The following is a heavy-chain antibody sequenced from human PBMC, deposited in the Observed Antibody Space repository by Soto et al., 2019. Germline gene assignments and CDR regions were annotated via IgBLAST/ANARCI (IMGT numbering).Heavy chain of an antibody. Sequence: SETLSLTCTVSGGSISSSSYYWGGIRHPPGKGLEWIGSIYYSGSTYYNPSLKSRVTISVDTSKNQFSLKLSSVTAADTAVYYCASRDRGDGYNYVFDYWGQGTLVTVSS. J-gene: IGHJ4*02. CDR1: GGSISSSSYY. V-gene: IGHV4-39*01. CDR2: IYYSGST. CDR3: ASRDRGDGYNYVFDY. D-gene: IGHD5-12*01.